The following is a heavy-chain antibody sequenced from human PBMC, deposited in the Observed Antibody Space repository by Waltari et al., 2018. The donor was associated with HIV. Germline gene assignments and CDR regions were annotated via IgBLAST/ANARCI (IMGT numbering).Heavy chain of an antibody. V-gene: IGHV4-38-2*02. CDR2: IYHSGST. J-gene: IGHJ6*02. Sequence: QVQLQESGPGLVKPSETLSLTCTVSGYSISSGYSWGWIRQPPGKGLEWIGSIYHSGSTYYTPSLKSRVTISVDTSKNQFSLKLSSVTAADTAVYYCARESPVVPAAVDSYYYGMDVWGQGTTVTVSS. CDR3: ARESPVVPAAVDSYYYGMDV. CDR1: GYSISSGYS. D-gene: IGHD2-2*01.